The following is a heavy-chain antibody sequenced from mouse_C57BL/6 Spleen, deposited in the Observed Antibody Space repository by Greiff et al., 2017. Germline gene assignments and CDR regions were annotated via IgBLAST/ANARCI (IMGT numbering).Heavy chain of an antibody. CDR2: IYPGSGNT. J-gene: IGHJ4*01. CDR1: GYTFTDYY. CDR3: ARQEYSNYFYYAMDY. D-gene: IGHD2-5*01. Sequence: VQLQESGAELVRPGASVKLSCKASGYTFTDYYINWVKQRPGQGLEWIARIYPGSGNTYYNEKFKGKATLTAEKSSSTAYMQLSSLTSEDSAVYFCARQEYSNYFYYAMDYWGQGTSVTVSS. V-gene: IGHV1-76*01.